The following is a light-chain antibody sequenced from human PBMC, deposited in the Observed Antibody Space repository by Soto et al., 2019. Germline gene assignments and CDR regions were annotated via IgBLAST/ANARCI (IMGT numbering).Light chain of an antibody. V-gene: IGKV1-39*01. CDR1: QSISSY. CDR2: AAS. J-gene: IGKJ5*01. CDR3: QQSYSTPIS. Sequence: DIPMTQSPSSLSASVGDRVTITCRASQSISSYLNWYQQKPGKAPKLLIYAASSLQSGVPSRFSGSGSGTDFTLTISSLQPEDFATYYCQQSYSTPISFGQGTQLEI.